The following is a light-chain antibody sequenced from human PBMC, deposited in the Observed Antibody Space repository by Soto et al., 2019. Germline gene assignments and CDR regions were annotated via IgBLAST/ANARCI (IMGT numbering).Light chain of an antibody. J-gene: IGKJ2*01. CDR1: QSVSTS. Sequence: EVVLTQSPDTLSLSPGDRATLSFRASQSVSTSLGWYQQKFGQAPRLLIYDASKRATGIPARFSGSGSGTDITLTCGSLERQDFAVYYRPQRSYRPPVYDFGKGTRLAI. V-gene: IGKV3-11*01. CDR3: PQRSYRPPVYD. CDR2: DAS.